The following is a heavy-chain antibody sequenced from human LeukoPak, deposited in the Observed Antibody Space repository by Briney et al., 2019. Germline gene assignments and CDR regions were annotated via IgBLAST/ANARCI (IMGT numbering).Heavy chain of an antibody. Sequence: PGGSLRLSCAASGFTFSSYDMHWVRQATGKGLEWVSAIGTAGDTYYPGSVKGRFTISRENAKNSLYLQMNSLRAGDTAVYYCARGAHGELSLRDYYYYMDVWGKGTTVTISS. J-gene: IGHJ6*03. CDR1: GFTFSSYD. CDR2: IGTAGDT. V-gene: IGHV3-13*01. D-gene: IGHD3-16*01. CDR3: ARGAHGELSLRDYYYYMDV.